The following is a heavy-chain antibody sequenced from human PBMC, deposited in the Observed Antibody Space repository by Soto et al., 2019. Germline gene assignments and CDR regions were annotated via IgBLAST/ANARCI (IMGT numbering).Heavy chain of an antibody. CDR2: IYYSGST. CDR3: ARHLAVAGNHVDY. V-gene: IGHV4-39*01. D-gene: IGHD6-19*01. CDR1: GGSISSSSYY. J-gene: IGHJ4*02. Sequence: LSLTCTVSGGSISSSSYYWGWIRQPPGKGLEWIGSIYYSGSTYYNPSLKSRVTISVDTSKNQFSLKLSSVTAADTAVYYCARHLAVAGNHVDYWGQGTLVTVSS.